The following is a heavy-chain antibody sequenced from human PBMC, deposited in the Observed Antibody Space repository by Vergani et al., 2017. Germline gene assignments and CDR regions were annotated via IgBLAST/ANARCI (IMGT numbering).Heavy chain of an antibody. CDR1: GGSISSYY. D-gene: IGHD3-9*01. CDR3: ARDNRDWLVHAFDI. Sequence: QVQLQESGPGLVKPSETLSLTCTVSGGSISSYYWSWIRQPAGKGLEWIGRIYTSGSNNYNPSLKSRVTMSVDTSKNQFSLKLSSVTAADTAVYYCARDNRDWLVHAFDIWGQGTMVTVSS. CDR2: IYTSGSN. J-gene: IGHJ3*02. V-gene: IGHV4-4*07.